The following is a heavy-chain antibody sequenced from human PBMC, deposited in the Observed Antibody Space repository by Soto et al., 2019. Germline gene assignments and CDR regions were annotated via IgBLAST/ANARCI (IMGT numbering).Heavy chain of an antibody. D-gene: IGHD3-16*01. CDR1: GGSISSSSYY. CDR2: IYYSGST. J-gene: IGHJ3*02. CDR3: ARGGTAWVGNDAFDI. Sequence: SETLSLTCTVSGGSISSSSYYWGWIRQPPGKGLEWIGSIYYSGSTYYNPSLKSRVTISVDTSKNQFSLKLSSVTAADTAVYYCARGGTAWVGNDAFDIWGQGAMVTVSS. V-gene: IGHV4-39*01.